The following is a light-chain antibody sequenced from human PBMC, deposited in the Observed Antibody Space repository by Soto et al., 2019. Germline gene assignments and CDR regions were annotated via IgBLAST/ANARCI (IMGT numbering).Light chain of an antibody. CDR1: QSVSTS. J-gene: IGKJ1*01. CDR3: QQYNNWPRT. Sequence: EIVMTQSPATLSVSPGEGATLSCRASQSVSTSLAWFQQKPGQAPRLLIYGAFARATGIPARFSGSGSGTEFTLTISSLQSEDFAVYCCQQYNNWPRTFGQGTKVEIK. V-gene: IGKV3-15*01. CDR2: GAF.